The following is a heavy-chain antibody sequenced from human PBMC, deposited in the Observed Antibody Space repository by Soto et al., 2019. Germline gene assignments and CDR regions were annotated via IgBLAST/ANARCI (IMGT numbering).Heavy chain of an antibody. D-gene: IGHD1-1*01. CDR1: GASISGFY. CDR3: VRDGTKTLRDWFDP. CDR2: IYATGTT. J-gene: IGHJ5*02. Sequence: SETLSLTCTVSGASISGFYWSWIRKSAGKGLEWVGRIYATGTTDYNPSLKSRVMMSVDTSKKQFSLKLRSVTAADTAVYYCVRDGTKTLRDWFDPWGQGISVTVSS. V-gene: IGHV4-4*07.